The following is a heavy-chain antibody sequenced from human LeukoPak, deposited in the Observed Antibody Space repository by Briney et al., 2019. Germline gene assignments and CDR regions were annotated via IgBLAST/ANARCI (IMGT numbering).Heavy chain of an antibody. CDR2: TRNKANSYTT. V-gene: IGHV3-72*01. Sequence: GGSLRLSCAASGFTFSDHYMDWVRQAPGKGLEWVGRTRNKANSYTTEYAASVKGRFTISRDDSKNSLYLQMNSLKTEDTAVYHCAFGVHRGYYYMDVWGKGTTVTVSS. CDR3: AFGVHRGYYYMDV. D-gene: IGHD1-1*01. CDR1: GFTFSDHY. J-gene: IGHJ6*03.